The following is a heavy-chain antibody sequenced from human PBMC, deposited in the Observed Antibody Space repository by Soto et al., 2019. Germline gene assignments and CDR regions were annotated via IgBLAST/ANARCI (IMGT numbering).Heavy chain of an antibody. J-gene: IGHJ4*02. CDR2: INPGSGVT. V-gene: IGHV1-2*02. CDR3: ARVAGHKNARFDT. D-gene: IGHD1-1*01. Sequence: ASVKVSCKASGYSFTKYHMHWVRQAPGQGLEWMGWINPGSGVTNQAQKFQGRVTMTRDTSITTTYMELNSLTSDDTAVYYCARVAGHKNARFDTWGQGAPVTVSS. CDR1: GYSFTKYH.